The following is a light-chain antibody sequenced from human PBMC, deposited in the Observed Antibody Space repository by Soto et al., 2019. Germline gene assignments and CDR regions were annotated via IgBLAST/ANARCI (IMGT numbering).Light chain of an antibody. J-gene: IGKJ1*01. CDR2: DAS. V-gene: IGKV1-5*01. Sequence: DIQMTQAPSTLSASVGDRVTITCRASQSISYWLAWYQQKPGKAPTLLIYDASTLESGVPSRFSGSGFGTDFTLTISPLQPEDFGTYYCQQYNSYSWTVGPGTKVDIK. CDR3: QQYNSYSWT. CDR1: QSISYW.